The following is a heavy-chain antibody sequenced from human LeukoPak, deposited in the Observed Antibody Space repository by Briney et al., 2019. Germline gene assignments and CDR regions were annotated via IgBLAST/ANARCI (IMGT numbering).Heavy chain of an antibody. J-gene: IGHJ4*02. CDR1: GFTLSIHS. D-gene: IGHD3-9*01. V-gene: IGHV3-21*01. Sequence: PGGSLRLSCGASGFTLSIHSMNWVGQAPGQGLVWVSSTSSSSYIYYADSVKGRFTISRDNAKNSLYLQMNSLRAEDTAVYYCAREARITYYDILTGLDYWGQGTLVTVSS. CDR2: TSSSSYI. CDR3: AREARITYYDILTGLDY.